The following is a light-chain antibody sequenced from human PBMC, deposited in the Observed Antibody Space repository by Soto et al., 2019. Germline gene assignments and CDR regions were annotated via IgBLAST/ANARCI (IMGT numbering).Light chain of an antibody. Sequence: IQLTQSPSSLSASVGDGVTITCRASQGISSYLAWYQQKPGKAPKLLIYAASTLQSGVPSRFSGSGSGTDFTLTISSLQHEDFESYYCQHYYGFSRTLGQGTKVDIK. CDR2: AAS. J-gene: IGKJ1*01. CDR3: QHYYGFSRT. V-gene: IGKV1-9*01. CDR1: QGISSY.